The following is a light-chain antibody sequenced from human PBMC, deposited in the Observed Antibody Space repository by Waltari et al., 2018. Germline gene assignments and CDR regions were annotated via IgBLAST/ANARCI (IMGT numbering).Light chain of an antibody. CDR2: GNT. CDR1: SSNIGAGYD. V-gene: IGLV1-40*01. Sequence: QSVLTQPPSVSGAPGQRVTISCTVSSSNIGAGYDVHWYQQLPGTAPKPLIYGNTNRPSGVPDRFSGSKSGTSASLAITGLQAEDEADYYCQSYDNSPYVIFGGGTKLTVL. J-gene: IGLJ2*01. CDR3: QSYDNSPYVI.